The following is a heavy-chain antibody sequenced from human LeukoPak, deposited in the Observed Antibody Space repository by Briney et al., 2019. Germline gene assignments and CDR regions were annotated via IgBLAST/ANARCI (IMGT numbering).Heavy chain of an antibody. Sequence: PSETLSLTCTVSGGSISSYYWSWIRQPPGKGLEWIGYIYTSGSTNYNPSLKSRVTISVDTSKNQFSLKLSSVTAADTAVYYCARQYYYGSGSSPPYYYYYYMDVWGKGTTVTVSS. V-gene: IGHV4-4*09. CDR2: IYTSGST. J-gene: IGHJ6*03. D-gene: IGHD3-10*01. CDR3: ARQYYYGSGSSPPYYYYYYMDV. CDR1: GGSISSYY.